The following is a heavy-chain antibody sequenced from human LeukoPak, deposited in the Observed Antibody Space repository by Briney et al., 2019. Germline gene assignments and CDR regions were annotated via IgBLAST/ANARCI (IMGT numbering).Heavy chain of an antibody. Sequence: SETLSLTCTVSGGSVSSGSYYWSWIRQPPGKGLEWIGYIYYSGTTNYNPSLKSRVRISVDTSKNQFSLKLSSVTAADTAVYYCARCPADYYDSSGYYPNYFDYWGQGTLVTVSS. D-gene: IGHD3-22*01. V-gene: IGHV4-61*01. CDR2: IYYSGTT. CDR1: GGSVSSGSYY. J-gene: IGHJ4*02. CDR3: ARCPADYYDSSGYYPNYFDY.